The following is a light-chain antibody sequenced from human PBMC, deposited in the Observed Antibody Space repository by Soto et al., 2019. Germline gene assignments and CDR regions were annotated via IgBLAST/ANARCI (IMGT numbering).Light chain of an antibody. V-gene: IGKV3-20*01. CDR2: GAS. CDR1: QSFSNNY. Sequence: EIVLKQPPGTLSLSPGERATLSCRASQSFSNNYLAWYQQKPGQAPRLLIYGASNRATGIPDRFSGSGSGTDFTLIISRLEPEDFAVYYCQQYGSSGTFGQGTKVDIK. J-gene: IGKJ1*01. CDR3: QQYGSSGT.